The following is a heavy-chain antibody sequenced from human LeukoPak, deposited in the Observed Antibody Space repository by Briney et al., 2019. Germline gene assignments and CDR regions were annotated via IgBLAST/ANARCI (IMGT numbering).Heavy chain of an antibody. CDR3: ARDSRFLEWLLDY. Sequence: GGSLRLSCAASGFTFNSYSMDWVRQAPGKGLEWVSSISSSSNYIYYADSVKGRFTISRDNAKNSLYLQMNSLRAEDTAVYYCARDSRFLEWLLDYWGQGTLVTVSS. J-gene: IGHJ4*02. D-gene: IGHD3-3*01. CDR1: GFTFNSYS. CDR2: ISSSSNYI. V-gene: IGHV3-21*01.